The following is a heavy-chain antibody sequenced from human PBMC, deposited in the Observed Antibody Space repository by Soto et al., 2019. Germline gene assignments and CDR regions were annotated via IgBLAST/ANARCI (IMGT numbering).Heavy chain of an antibody. CDR3: TTDGGVSAYPLFWA. V-gene: IGHV3-15*01. D-gene: IGHD2-8*02. CDR1: GFTFSNAW. CDR2: LKSKSDGGTS. Sequence: GGSLRLSCAASGFTFSNAWMGWVRQAPGKGLEWVARLKSKSDGGTSDYTTPVKGRFSISRDESKTTLYLQMNSLKTEDTAVYHCTTDGGVSAYPLFWAWGQGTLVTVSS. J-gene: IGHJ5*02.